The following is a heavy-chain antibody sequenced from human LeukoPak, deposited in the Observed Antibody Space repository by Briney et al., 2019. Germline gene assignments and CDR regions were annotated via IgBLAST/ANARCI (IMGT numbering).Heavy chain of an antibody. CDR3: ARALDYDYVWGSYRYPPGY. D-gene: IGHD3-16*02. V-gene: IGHV1-18*01. J-gene: IGHJ4*02. CDR2: ISAYNGNT. Sequence: GASVKVSCKASGYTFTSYGISWVRQAPGQGLEWMGWISAYNGNTNYAQKLQGRVTMTTDTSTSTAYMELRSLRSDDTAMYYCARALDYDYVWGSYRYPPGYWGQGTLVTVSS. CDR1: GYTFTSYG.